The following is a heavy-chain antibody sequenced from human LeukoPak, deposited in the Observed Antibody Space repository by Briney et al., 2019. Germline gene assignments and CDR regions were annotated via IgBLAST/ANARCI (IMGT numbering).Heavy chain of an antibody. V-gene: IGHV1-46*01. J-gene: IGHJ6*02. CDR2: INPSGGST. Sequence: GASVKVSCKASGYTFTSYYMHWVRQAPGQGLEWMGNINPSGGSTSYAQKFQGRVTMTRDTSTSTVYMELSSLRSEDTAVYYCARDRAQLDYYYGMDVWGQGTTVTVSS. CDR1: GYTFTSYY. CDR3: ARDRAQLDYYYGMDV. D-gene: IGHD1-1*01.